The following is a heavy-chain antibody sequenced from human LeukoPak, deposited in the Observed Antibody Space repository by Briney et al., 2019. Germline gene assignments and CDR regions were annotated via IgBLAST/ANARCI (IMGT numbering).Heavy chain of an antibody. CDR2: IYYSGST. J-gene: IGHJ4*02. D-gene: IGHD3-22*01. Sequence: SETLCLTCTVSGGSISSYYWSWIRQPPGKGLEYIGYIYYSGSTNYNPSLKSRVTISVDTSKNQFSLKLSSVTAADMAVYYCARLVRTYYYDSSGYYWDYWGQGTLVTVSS. CDR3: ARLVRTYYYDSSGYYWDY. V-gene: IGHV4-59*08. CDR1: GGSISSYY.